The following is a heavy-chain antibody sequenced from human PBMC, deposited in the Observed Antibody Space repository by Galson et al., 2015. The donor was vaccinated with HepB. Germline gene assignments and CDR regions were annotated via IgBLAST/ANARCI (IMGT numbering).Heavy chain of an antibody. D-gene: IGHD6-19*01. V-gene: IGHV5-10-1*01. CDR1: GSSFPRYW. CDR3: ARYGGAGGRSDWYFDY. CDR2: LDPSDSYT. Sequence: QSGAEVTKPGESPWISCKGSGSSFPRYWISWVRQRPGKGLEWMGRLDPSDSYTTYTPTFQGHVTIPADNSISTAYLQWISLKDADTAMYYWARYGGAGGRSDWYFDYWGQGTLVTVSS. J-gene: IGHJ4*02.